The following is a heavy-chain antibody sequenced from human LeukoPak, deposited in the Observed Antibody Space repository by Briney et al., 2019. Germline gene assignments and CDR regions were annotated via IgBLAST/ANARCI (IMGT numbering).Heavy chain of an antibody. CDR1: YTFTTYY. Sequence: AASMNSCCTASYTFTTYYMLCLRHEMPGKVLEWLGIIYPGDSATRYSTSFQGQATISADTSISTAYLQWSSLKASDTAMYYCARCMNWYGLGGSCEYWGQGTLVSVSS. V-gene: IGHV5-51*01. J-gene: IGHJ4*02. CDR2: IYPGDSAT. D-gene: IGHD3-10*01. CDR3: ARCMNWYGLGGSCEY.